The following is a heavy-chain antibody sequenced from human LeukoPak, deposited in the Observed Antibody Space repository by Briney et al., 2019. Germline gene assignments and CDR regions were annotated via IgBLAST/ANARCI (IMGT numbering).Heavy chain of an antibody. Sequence: SETLSLTCAVYGGSFSGYYWSWIRQPPGKGLEWIGEINHSGSTNYNPSLKSRVTISVDTSKNQFSLKLSSVTAADTAVYYCARPRHYGSGSYLGYWGQGTLVTVSS. CDR3: ARPRHYGSGSYLGY. J-gene: IGHJ4*02. D-gene: IGHD3-10*01. V-gene: IGHV4-34*01. CDR1: GGSFSGYY. CDR2: INHSGST.